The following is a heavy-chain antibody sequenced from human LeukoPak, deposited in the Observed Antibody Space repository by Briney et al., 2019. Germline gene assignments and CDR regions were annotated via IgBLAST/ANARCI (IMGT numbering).Heavy chain of an antibody. Sequence: ASVKVSCKASGYTFTGYYMHWVRQAPGQGLEWMGWINPNSGGTNYAQKFQGRVTMTRDTSISTAYMELSRLTSDDTAVYYCARGGAQEYRSGWLVGNLDYWGQGTLVTVSS. V-gene: IGHV1-2*02. CDR3: ARGGAQEYRSGWLVGNLDY. J-gene: IGHJ4*02. CDR2: INPNSGGT. D-gene: IGHD6-19*01. CDR1: GYTFTGYY.